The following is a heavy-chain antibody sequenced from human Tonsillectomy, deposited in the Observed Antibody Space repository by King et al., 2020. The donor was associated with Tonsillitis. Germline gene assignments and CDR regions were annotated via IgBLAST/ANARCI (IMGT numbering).Heavy chain of an antibody. CDR1: GFTFSSHA. V-gene: IGHV3-23*03. D-gene: IGHD6-13*01. CDR3: AKGPLAAAGRFDY. J-gene: IGHJ4*02. CDR2: IYRGGSTT. Sequence: VQLVESGGGLVQPGGSLRLSCAASGFTFSSHAMSWVRQAPGKGLEWVSVIYRGGSTTYYADSVKGRFTISRDNSKNTLYLQMNSLRPEDTAVYYCAKGPLAAAGRFDYWGQGTLVTVSS.